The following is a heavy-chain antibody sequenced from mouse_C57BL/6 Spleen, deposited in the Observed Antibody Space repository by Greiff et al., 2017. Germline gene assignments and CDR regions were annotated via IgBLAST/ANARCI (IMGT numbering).Heavy chain of an antibody. D-gene: IGHD1-1*01. CDR1: GFTFSSYA. Sequence: EVHLVESGEGLVKPGGSLKLSCAASGFTFSSYAMSWVRQTPEKRLEWVAYISSGGDYIYYADTVKGRFTISRDNARNTLYLQMSSLKSEDTAMYYCTRDTVYYGSSYVYFDVWGTGTTVTVSS. CDR2: ISSGGDYI. J-gene: IGHJ1*03. V-gene: IGHV5-9-1*02. CDR3: TRDTVYYGSSYVYFDV.